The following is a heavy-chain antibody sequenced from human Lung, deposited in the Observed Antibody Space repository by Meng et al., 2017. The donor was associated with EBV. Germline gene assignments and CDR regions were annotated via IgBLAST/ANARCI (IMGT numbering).Heavy chain of an antibody. D-gene: IGHD2-2*01. CDR3: AKEGSKYASAWFDY. Sequence: GRRGGVGGGLVQSGRSLRLSCTTPGFTFSPYGMRWVRQAPAKGLEWVAVIAHDGSVKYYADSVEGRFTISRDNSKNTLDLEMNSLTPEDTALYYCAKEGSKYASAWFDYWGQGTLVTVFS. J-gene: IGHJ4*02. CDR2: IAHDGSVK. V-gene: IGHV3-30*18. CDR1: GFTFSPYG.